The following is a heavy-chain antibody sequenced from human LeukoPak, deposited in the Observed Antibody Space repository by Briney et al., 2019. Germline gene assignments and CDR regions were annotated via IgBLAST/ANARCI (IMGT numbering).Heavy chain of an antibody. J-gene: IGHJ3*02. CDR2: IKHSGST. CDR3: ASRRVRLGGATGRTFDI. Sequence: SETLSLTCAVSGVSISSSNWWHWVRQPPGKGLEWLGEIKHSGSTNYNPSLQSRVTISVDTSKNQCSLKLSSVTAADTAVYYCASRRVRLGGATGRTFDIWGQGTMVTVSS. CDR1: GVSISSSNW. D-gene: IGHD3-16*01. V-gene: IGHV4-4*02.